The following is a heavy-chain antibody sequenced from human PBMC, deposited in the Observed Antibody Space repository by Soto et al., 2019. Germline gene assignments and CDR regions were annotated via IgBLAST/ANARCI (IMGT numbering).Heavy chain of an antibody. CDR1: GYTFTNFG. CDR2: ISAYNGNT. D-gene: IGHD2-15*01. V-gene: IGHV1-18*01. J-gene: IGHJ4*02. Sequence: ASVKVSCKASGYTFTNFGISWVRQAPGQGLEWMGWISAYNGNTNYAQKFQGRVTMTTDTSTSTANMELSSLRSEDTAVYYCAREVCSGGSCRTATRYYFDYWGQGTLVTVSS. CDR3: AREVCSGGSCRTATRYYFDY.